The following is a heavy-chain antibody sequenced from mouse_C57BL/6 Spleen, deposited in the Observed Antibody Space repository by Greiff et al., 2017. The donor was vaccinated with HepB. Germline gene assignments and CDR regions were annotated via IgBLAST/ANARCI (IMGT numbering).Heavy chain of an antibody. CDR1: GYTFTSYW. J-gene: IGHJ4*01. CDR2: IYPGSGST. CDR3: ARLGLRGYYAMDY. D-gene: IGHD3-1*01. V-gene: IGHV1-55*01. Sequence: VKLQQPGAELVKPGASVKMSCKASGYTFTSYWITWVKQRPGQGLEWIGDIYPGSGSTNYNEKFKSKATLTVDTSSSTAYMQLSSLTSEDSAVYYCARLGLRGYYAMDYWGQGTSVTVSS.